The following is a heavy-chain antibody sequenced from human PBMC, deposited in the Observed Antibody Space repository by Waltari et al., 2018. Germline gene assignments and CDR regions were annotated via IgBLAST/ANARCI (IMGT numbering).Heavy chain of an antibody. V-gene: IGHV4-38-2*01. J-gene: IGHJ4*02. CDR1: GYYITSGYY. CDR2: IYHSGST. Sequence: QVQLQESGPGLVKPSETLSLTCAVSGYYITSGYYWGWILPPPGKGLEWIGSIYHSGSTYYNPSLKSRVTISVDTSKNQFSLKLSSVTAADTAVYYCATPGDYGDYYFDYWGQGTLVTVSS. CDR3: ATPGDYGDYYFDY. D-gene: IGHD4-17*01.